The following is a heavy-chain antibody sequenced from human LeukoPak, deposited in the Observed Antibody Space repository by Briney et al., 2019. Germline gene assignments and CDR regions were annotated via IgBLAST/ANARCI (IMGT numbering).Heavy chain of an antibody. CDR3: ARTHIIWFGELSWFDP. J-gene: IGHJ5*02. V-gene: IGHV4-38-2*02. CDR1: GYSISSGYY. D-gene: IGHD3-10*01. Sequence: SETLSLTCTVSGYSISSGYYWGWIRQPPGKGLEWIGSIYHSGSTYYNPSLKSRVTISVDTSKNQFPLKLSSVTAADTAVYYCARTHIIWFGELSWFDPWGQGTLVTVSS. CDR2: IYHSGST.